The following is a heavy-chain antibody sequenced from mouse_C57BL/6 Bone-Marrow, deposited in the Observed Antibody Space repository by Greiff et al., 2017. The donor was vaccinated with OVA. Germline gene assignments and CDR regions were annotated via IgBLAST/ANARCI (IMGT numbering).Heavy chain of an antibody. J-gene: IGHJ1*03. V-gene: IGHV1-50*01. D-gene: IGHD1-1*01. CDR2: IDPSDSYT. CDR1: GYTFTSYW. Sequence: VQLQQPGAELVKPGASVKLSCKASGYTFTSYWMQWVKQRPGQGLEWIGEIDPSDSYTNYNQKFKGKATLTVDTSSSTAYMQLSRLTSEDSAVYDCKRDYYYSSRGYFGVWGTGTTVTGSS. CDR3: KRDYYYSSRGYFGV.